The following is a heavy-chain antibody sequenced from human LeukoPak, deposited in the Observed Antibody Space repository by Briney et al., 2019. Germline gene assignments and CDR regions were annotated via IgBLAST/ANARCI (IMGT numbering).Heavy chain of an antibody. CDR3: ARESDSCCHHMDV. D-gene: IGHD2-15*01. V-gene: IGHV3-48*01. CDR1: GFTFNNYR. J-gene: IGHJ6*03. CDR2: ISDSGTM. Sequence: GGSLRLSCAASGFTFNNYRMNWVRQAPGKGLEWGSYISDSGTMHYSDSVKGRFTISRDNAANSLYLQMNSLRVEDTAEYYCARESDSCCHHMDVWGKGSPVTVSS.